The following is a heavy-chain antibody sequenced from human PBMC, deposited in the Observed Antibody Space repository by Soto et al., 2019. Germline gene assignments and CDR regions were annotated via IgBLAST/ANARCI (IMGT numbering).Heavy chain of an antibody. CDR2: IWYDGSNK. V-gene: IGHV3-33*08. J-gene: IGHJ6*02. CDR1: GFNFRTYW. D-gene: IGHD2-2*01. Sequence: GGSLRLSCAGSGFNFRTYWMHWVRQAPGKGLEWVAVIWYDGSNKYYADSVKGRFTISRDNSKNTLYLQMNSLRAEDTAVYYCARDSQLLHPQGGYYYYGMDVWGQGTTVTVSS. CDR3: ARDSQLLHPQGGYYYYGMDV.